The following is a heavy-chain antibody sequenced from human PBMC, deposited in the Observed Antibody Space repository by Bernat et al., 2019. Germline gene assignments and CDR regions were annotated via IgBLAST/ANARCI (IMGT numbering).Heavy chain of an antibody. J-gene: IGHJ2*01. V-gene: IGHV1-18*01. D-gene: IGHD3-22*01. CDR2: ISAYNGNT. Sequence: LVQSGAEVKKPGASVKVSCKASGYTFTSYGISWVRQAPGQGLEWMGWISAYNGNTNYAQKLQGRVTMTTDTSTSTAYMELRSLRSDDTAVYYCARGRYYDSSGYPLYWYFDLWGRGTLVTVSS. CDR3: ARGRYYDSSGYPLYWYFDL. CDR1: GYTFTSYG.